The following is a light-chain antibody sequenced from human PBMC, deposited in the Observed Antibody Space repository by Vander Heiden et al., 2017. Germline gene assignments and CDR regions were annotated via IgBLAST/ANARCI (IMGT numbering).Light chain of an antibody. J-gene: IGKJ2*01. CDR1: RSISSY. V-gene: IGKV1-39*01. CDR3: QQSHSTPPT. CDR2: AAS. Sequence: DIQMTQSPSSLSASVGDRVTITCRASRSISSYLNWYHQKPGKAPKLLIYAASSLQSGVPSRFSGSGSGTDFTLTISSLQPEDVATYYCQQSHSTPPTFGQGTKLEIK.